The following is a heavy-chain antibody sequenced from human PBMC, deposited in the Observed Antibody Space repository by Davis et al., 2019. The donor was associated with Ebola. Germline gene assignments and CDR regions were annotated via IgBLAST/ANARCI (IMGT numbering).Heavy chain of an antibody. CDR3: ARDELLTASLFDY. CDR1: GFTFSSYW. D-gene: IGHD2-21*02. V-gene: IGHV3-74*01. CDR2: INSDGSST. Sequence: GESLKISCAASGFTFSSYWMHWVRQAPGKGLVWVSRINSDGSSTSYANSVKGRFTIYRDNAKNSLYLQRNSLRAEDTAVYYCARDELLTASLFDYWGQGTLVTVSS. J-gene: IGHJ4*02.